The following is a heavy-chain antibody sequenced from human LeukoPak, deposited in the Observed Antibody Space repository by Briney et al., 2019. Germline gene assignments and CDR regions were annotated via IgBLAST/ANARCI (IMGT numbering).Heavy chain of an antibody. CDR1: GYTFTCFY. CDR2: INPDRDGT. J-gene: IGHJ4*02. V-gene: IGHV1-2*02. CDR3: VREDFVVIPAAMRGDY. D-gene: IGHD2-2*01. Sequence: ASVKVSCKASGYTFTCFYIHWGRQAPGQGLEWMGWINPDRDGTNYAQKFQGRVTLTRDTSINTAYMELSGLTSDDTAVYYCVREDFVVIPAAMRGDYWGQGTLVIVSS.